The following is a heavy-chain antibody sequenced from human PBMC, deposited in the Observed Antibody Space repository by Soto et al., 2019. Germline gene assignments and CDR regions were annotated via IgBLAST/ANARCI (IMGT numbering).Heavy chain of an antibody. CDR3: ARVNCSGGRCYSPGGGGAGMDV. J-gene: IGHJ6*02. V-gene: IGHV1-18*01. CDR1: GYTFTSYG. CDR2: ISAYNGNT. Sequence: QVQLVQSGAEVKKPGASVKVSCKASGYTFTSYGISWVRQAPGQGLEWMGWISAYNGNTNYAQKLQGRVTMTTDTATSAAYREGRSLGSDETAVYFCARVNCSGGRCYSPGGGGAGMDVWGQGTTVTVSS. D-gene: IGHD2-15*01.